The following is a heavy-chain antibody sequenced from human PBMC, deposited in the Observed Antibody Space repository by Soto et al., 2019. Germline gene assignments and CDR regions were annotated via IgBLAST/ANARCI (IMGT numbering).Heavy chain of an antibody. CDR1: GFSLSTSGVG. D-gene: IGHD6-13*01. Sequence: SGPTVNPTQTLTLTCTFSGFSLSTSGVGVGWIRQPPGKALEWLALIYWNDDKRYSPSLKSRLTITKDTSKNQVVLTMTNMDPVDTATYYCAHSFIAAAGTPYYYGMDVWGQGTTVTVSS. V-gene: IGHV2-5*01. CDR3: AHSFIAAAGTPYYYGMDV. J-gene: IGHJ6*02. CDR2: IYWNDDK.